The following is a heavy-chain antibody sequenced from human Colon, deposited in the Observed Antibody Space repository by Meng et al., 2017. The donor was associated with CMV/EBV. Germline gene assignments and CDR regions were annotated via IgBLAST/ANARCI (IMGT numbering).Heavy chain of an antibody. D-gene: IGHD3-10*01. J-gene: IGHJ6*02. Sequence: GGSLRLSCATSGFTFSKYWMSWVRQAPGKGLEWVANIKQDGSEKYYVDSVKGRFTISRDNAKNSVSLQMNSLRDEDTALYYCARDVGSGSYQPHHYYGLDLWGPGTTVTVSS. CDR3: ARDVGSGSYQPHHYYGLDL. CDR2: IKQDGSEK. V-gene: IGHV3-7*03. CDR1: GFTFSKYW.